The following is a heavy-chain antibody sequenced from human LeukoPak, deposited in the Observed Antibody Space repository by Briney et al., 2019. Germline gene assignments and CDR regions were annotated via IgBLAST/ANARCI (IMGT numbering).Heavy chain of an antibody. Sequence: GGSLRLSCAASRFTFSSYWMHWVRQAPGKGLDWVSSISSSSSYIYYSDYVKGRFTISSDNHKNPLYLQINSLRAEDTAVYYCAELGLTLIGGVWGKGTTVTISS. CDR2: ISSSSSYI. V-gene: IGHV3-21*01. CDR1: RFTFSSYW. CDR3: AELGLTLIGGV. D-gene: IGHD3-10*02. J-gene: IGHJ6*04.